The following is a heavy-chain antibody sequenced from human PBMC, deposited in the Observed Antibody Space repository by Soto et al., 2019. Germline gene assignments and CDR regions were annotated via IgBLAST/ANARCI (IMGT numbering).Heavy chain of an antibody. CDR3: AKEYNWNSYFDY. CDR2: ISGSGGST. Sequence: GGSLRLSCAASGFTFSSYSMSWVRQAPGKGLEWVSAISGSGGSTYYADSVKGRFTISRDNSENTLYLQMNSLRAEDTAVYYCAKEYNWNSYFDYWGQGTLVTVYS. D-gene: IGHD1-7*01. J-gene: IGHJ4*02. V-gene: IGHV3-23*01. CDR1: GFTFSSYS.